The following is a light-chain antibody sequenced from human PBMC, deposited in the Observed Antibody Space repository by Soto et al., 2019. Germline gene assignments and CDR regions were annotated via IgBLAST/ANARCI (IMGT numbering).Light chain of an antibody. CDR3: CSYTTSYTYV. CDR2: EVN. Sequence: SVLTQPASVSGSPGQSITISCTGTSXDIGAYNYVSWYQQHSGKVPKLIIFEVNNRPSGVSDRFSGSKSANTASLTISGLQAEDEAEYYCCSYTTSYTYVFGTGTKVTVL. V-gene: IGLV2-14*03. CDR1: SXDIGAYNY. J-gene: IGLJ1*01.